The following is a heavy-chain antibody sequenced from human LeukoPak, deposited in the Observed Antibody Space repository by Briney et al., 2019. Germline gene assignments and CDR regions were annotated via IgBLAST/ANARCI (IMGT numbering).Heavy chain of an antibody. CDR2: INPNSGGT. J-gene: IGHJ6*03. CDR3: ARDVFTISYYYYFMDV. V-gene: IGHV1-2*02. Sequence: ASVKVSCKASGYTFTGYYMHWVRQAPGQGLEWMGWINPNSGGTNYAQKFQGRVTMTRDTSISTAYMELSRLRSDDTAVYYCARDVFTISYYYYFMDVWGKGTTVTISS. D-gene: IGHD3-3*01. CDR1: GYTFTGYY.